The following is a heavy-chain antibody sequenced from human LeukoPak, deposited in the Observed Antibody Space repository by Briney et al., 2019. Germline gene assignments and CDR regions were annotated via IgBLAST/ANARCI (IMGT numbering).Heavy chain of an antibody. J-gene: IGHJ5*02. CDR1: GFTFSSYA. D-gene: IGHD5-24*01. CDR3: AKSGPEMATIRGLFWFDP. CDR2: ISGSGGST. Sequence: GGPLRLSCAASGFTFSSYAMSWVRQAPGKGLEWVSAISGSGGSTYYADSVKGRFTISRDNSKNTLYLQMNSLRAEDTAVYYCAKSGPEMATIRGLFWFDPWGQGTLVTVSS. V-gene: IGHV3-23*01.